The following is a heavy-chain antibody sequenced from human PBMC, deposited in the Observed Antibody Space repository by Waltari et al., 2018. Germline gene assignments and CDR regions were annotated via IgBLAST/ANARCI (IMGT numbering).Heavy chain of an antibody. CDR2: TYYMEST. CDR3: ARHGDDYDYFDY. V-gene: IGHV4-59*08. J-gene: IGHJ4*02. D-gene: IGHD4-17*01. Sequence: QVQLQESGPGLVKPSETLSLTCTVSGGSISSYYWSWIRQPPGKGLEWIGNTYYMESTTNNPSLKSRVTISVDTSKNQFSLKLSSVTAADTAVYYCARHGDDYDYFDYWGQGTLVTVSS. CDR1: GGSISSYY.